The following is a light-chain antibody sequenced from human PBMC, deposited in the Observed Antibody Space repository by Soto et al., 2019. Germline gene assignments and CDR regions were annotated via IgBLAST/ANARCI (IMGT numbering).Light chain of an antibody. CDR1: SSDVGGYNY. CDR2: EVN. V-gene: IGLV2-8*01. Sequence: QSALTQPPSAYGSPGQSVTISCTGTSSDVGGYNYVSWYQQHPGKVPKLMVYEVNKRPSGVPDRFSGSKSGNTASLTVSGLQAEDEAGYYCTSYAGGNNVFGTGTKLTVL. J-gene: IGLJ1*01. CDR3: TSYAGGNNV.